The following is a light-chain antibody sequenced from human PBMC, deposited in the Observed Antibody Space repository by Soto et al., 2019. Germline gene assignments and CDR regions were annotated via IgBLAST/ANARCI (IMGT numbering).Light chain of an antibody. V-gene: IGKV3-20*01. CDR2: GAS. Sequence: EIVLTQSPGTLSLSPGERATLSCRASQSVSSSYLAWYQQKPGQAPRLLIYGASSRATGIPERFSGSGSGTDFTLTINRLEPEDFAVYYCHQYDSSPLTFGGGTKVEIK. CDR1: QSVSSSY. CDR3: HQYDSSPLT. J-gene: IGKJ4*01.